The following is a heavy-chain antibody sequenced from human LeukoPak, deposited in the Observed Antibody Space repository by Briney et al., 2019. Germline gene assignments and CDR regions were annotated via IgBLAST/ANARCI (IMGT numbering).Heavy chain of an antibody. J-gene: IGHJ3*02. V-gene: IGHV3-74*03. Sequence: NPGGSLRLSCAASGFTFSAYWMHWVRQAPGKGLVWLSRINTGGNDITYADSVKGRFTIPRDNSKSTLYLQMNSLRAEDTAVYYCARDFRSEITIFGVVGSGAFDIWGQGTMVTASS. CDR2: INTGGNDI. CDR3: ARDFRSEITIFGVVGSGAFDI. D-gene: IGHD3-3*01. CDR1: GFTFSAYW.